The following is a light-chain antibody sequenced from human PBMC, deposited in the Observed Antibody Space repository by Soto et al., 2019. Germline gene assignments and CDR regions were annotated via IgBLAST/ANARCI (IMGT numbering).Light chain of an antibody. CDR1: QGISNY. J-gene: IGKJ1*01. CDR2: AAS. Sequence: DIQMTQSPSSLSASVGDRVTITCRASQGISNYLAWYQKKPGKVPKLLIYAASTLRSGVPSRFSGSGSGTAFTLTISSLQPEDVATYYCQKYNSVPWTFGQGTKVEIK. CDR3: QKYNSVPWT. V-gene: IGKV1-27*01.